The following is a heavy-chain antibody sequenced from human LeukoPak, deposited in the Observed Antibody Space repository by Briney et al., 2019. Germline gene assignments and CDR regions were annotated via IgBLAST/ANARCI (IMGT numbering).Heavy chain of an antibody. CDR1: GGSISSYY. CDR2: IYYSGST. J-gene: IGHJ4*02. Sequence: PSETLSLTCTVSGGSISSYYWSWIRQPPGKGLEWIGYIYYSGSTNYNPSLKSRVTISVDTSKNQFSLKLRSVTAADTAVYYCAGGGGWDDSRMGGGFDSWGQGTLVTVSS. D-gene: IGHD3-22*01. V-gene: IGHV4-59*08. CDR3: AGGGGWDDSRMGGGFDS.